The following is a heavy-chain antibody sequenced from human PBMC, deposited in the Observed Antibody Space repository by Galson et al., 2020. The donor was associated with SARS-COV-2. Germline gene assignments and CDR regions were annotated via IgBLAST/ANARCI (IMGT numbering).Heavy chain of an antibody. D-gene: IGHD3-10*01. Sequence: SVKVSCKASGGTFSSYGISWVRQAPGQGLEWMGGIIPNLATANYAQKFQGRVRITADESTSTAYMELSSLRSEDTAVYYCARDWEVGLLWFGELFRTTPPQDGMDVWGQRTTVTVSS. CDR1: GGTFSSYG. J-gene: IGHJ6*02. CDR3: ARDWEVGLLWFGELFRTTPPQDGMDV. V-gene: IGHV1-69*13. CDR2: IIPNLATA.